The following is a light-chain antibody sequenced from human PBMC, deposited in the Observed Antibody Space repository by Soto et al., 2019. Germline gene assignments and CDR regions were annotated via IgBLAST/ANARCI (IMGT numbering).Light chain of an antibody. CDR1: TFNIGRNT. CDR3: AAWDDSLNGVV. V-gene: IGLV1-44*01. Sequence: QSVLTQPPSASGTPGQRVTISCSGSTFNIGRNTVNWYQQLPGSAPKLLIYSNNQRPSGVPDRFSGSRSGTSASLAISGLQSEDEADYYSAAWDDSLNGVVFGGGTKLTVL. J-gene: IGLJ2*01. CDR2: SNN.